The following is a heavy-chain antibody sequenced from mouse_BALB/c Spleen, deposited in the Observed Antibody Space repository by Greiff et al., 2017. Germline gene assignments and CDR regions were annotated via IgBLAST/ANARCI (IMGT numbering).Heavy chain of an antibody. V-gene: IGHV1-7*01. J-gene: IGHJ4*01. CDR3: ANHQGGAMDY. Sequence: QVQLKESGAELAKPGASVKMSCKASGYTFTSYWMHWVKQRPGQGLEWIGYINPSTGYTEYNQKFKDKATLTADKSSSTAYMQLSSLTSEDSAVYYCANHQGGAMDYWGQGTSVTVSS. CDR2: INPSTGYT. CDR1: GYTFTSYW.